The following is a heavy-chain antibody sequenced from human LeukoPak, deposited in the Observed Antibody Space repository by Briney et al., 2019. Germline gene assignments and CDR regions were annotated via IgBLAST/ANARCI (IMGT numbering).Heavy chain of an antibody. J-gene: IGHJ5*02. CDR2: ISAYNGNT. V-gene: IGHV1-18*01. D-gene: IGHD2-2*01. CDR3: ARALGYCSSTGCYTGWFDP. CDR1: GYTFTSYG. Sequence: ASVKVSCKASGYTFTSYGISWVRQAPGQGLEWMGWISAYNGNTNYAQKLQGRVTMTTDTSTSTAYMELRSLRSDDTAVYYCARALGYCSSTGCYTGWFDPWGQGTLVTVSS.